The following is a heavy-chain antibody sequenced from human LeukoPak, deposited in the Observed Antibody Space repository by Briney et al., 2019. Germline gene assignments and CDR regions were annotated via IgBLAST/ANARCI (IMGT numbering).Heavy chain of an antibody. Sequence: AGGSLRLSCAASGFTFSSYGMHWVRQAPGKGLEWVAFIRYDGSNKYYADSVKGRFTISRDNSKNTLYLQMNSLRAEDTAVYYCARDSNDIVVVPAAGEDYWGQGTLVTVSS. CDR2: IRYDGSNK. J-gene: IGHJ4*02. D-gene: IGHD2-2*01. V-gene: IGHV3-30*02. CDR1: GFTFSSYG. CDR3: ARDSNDIVVVPAAGEDY.